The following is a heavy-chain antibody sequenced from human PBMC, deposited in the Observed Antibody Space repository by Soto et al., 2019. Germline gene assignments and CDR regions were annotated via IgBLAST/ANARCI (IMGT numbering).Heavy chain of an antibody. CDR1: GYSFTSYW. V-gene: IGHV5-51*01. D-gene: IGHD3-22*01. Sequence: EVQLVQSGAEVKKPGESLKISCKGSGYSFTSYWIGWVRQMPGKGLEWMGIIYPGDSDTRYSPSFQGQVTISADKSISTAYLQWSRLKASDTAMYYCARVILGEKEYYYDSSGYAYWGQGTLVTVSS. CDR3: ARVILGEKEYYYDSSGYAY. CDR2: IYPGDSDT. J-gene: IGHJ4*02.